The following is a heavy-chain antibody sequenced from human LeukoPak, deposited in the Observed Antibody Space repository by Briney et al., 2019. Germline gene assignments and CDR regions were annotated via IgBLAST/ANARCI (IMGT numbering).Heavy chain of an antibody. D-gene: IGHD3-3*02. V-gene: IGHV4-30-2*01. J-gene: IGHJ4*02. CDR1: GGSISSGGYS. Sequence: PSQTLSLTCAVSGGSISSGGYSWSWIRQPPGKGLDWIGYIYHSGSTYYNPSLKSRVTISVDRSKNQFSLKLSSVTAADTAVYYCARGGEYLSFWDYWGQGTLVTVSS. CDR2: IYHSGST. CDR3: ARGGEYLSFWDY.